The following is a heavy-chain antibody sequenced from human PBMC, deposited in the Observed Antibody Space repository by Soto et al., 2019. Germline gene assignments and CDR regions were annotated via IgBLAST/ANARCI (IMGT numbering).Heavy chain of an antibody. CDR2: INAGNGYT. CDR1: GYTFTTLA. D-gene: IGHD4-17*01. V-gene: IGHV1-3*01. CDR3: ASQYWGDYCAADY. Sequence: QVQLVQSGAEVRRSGASVKVSCKASGYTFTTLAMHWVRQAPGQRLEWMGYINAGNGYTKYSQNFQGRVTITRDTLASTAYMELSWLRSEYTAVYYCASQYWGDYCAADYWGQGTLVIVSS. J-gene: IGHJ4*02.